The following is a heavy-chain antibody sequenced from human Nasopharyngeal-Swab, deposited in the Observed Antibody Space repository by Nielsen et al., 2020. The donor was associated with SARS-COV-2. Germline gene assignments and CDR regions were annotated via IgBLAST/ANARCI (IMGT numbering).Heavy chain of an antibody. V-gene: IGHV3-23*01. CDR2: ISGSGGST. CDR1: GFTFSSYA. CDR3: AKDRLRQWLAYDY. Sequence: GESLKISCAASGFTFSSYAMSWVRQAPGRGLEWVSAISGSGGSTYYADPVKGRFTISRDNSKNTLYLQMNSLRAEDTAVYYCAKDRLRQWLAYDYWGQGTLVTVSS. D-gene: IGHD6-19*01. J-gene: IGHJ4*02.